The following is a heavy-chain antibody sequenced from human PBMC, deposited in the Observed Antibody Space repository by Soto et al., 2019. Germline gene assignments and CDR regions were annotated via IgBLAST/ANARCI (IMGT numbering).Heavy chain of an antibody. V-gene: IGHV4-34*01. J-gene: IGHJ4*02. CDR1: GGSFSAYS. CDR2: INHSGST. D-gene: IGHD2-8*02. Sequence: QVQLQQWGAGLLKPSETLSLTCAVSGGSFSAYSWTWIRQPPGTGLEWIGEINHSGSTNYNPSLKSRVTISVDTSKNQFSLKLTSVTAADTAVSYCARDKITGLFDYWGQGTLVTVSS. CDR3: ARDKITGLFDY.